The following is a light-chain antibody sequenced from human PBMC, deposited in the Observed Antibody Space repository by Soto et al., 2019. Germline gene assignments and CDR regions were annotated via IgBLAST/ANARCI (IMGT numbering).Light chain of an antibody. CDR1: QPINKY. V-gene: IGKV1-39*01. CDR2: AAS. CDR3: QQTYSTPGT. Sequence: DIQMTQSPSSLSASVGDTVTITCRASQPINKYLNWYQHKPGQPPTLLIYAASNLHSGVPARFSGSGAGTYFTLTINSLQREDFATYYCQQTYSTPGTFGRGTQVEIK. J-gene: IGKJ4*01.